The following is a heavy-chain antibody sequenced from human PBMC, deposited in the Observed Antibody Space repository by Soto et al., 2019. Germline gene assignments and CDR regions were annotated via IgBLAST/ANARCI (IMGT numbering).Heavy chain of an antibody. Sequence: QVQLVQSGAEVKKPGASVKVSCKASGYTFTSYGISWVRQAPGQGLEWMGWINPYNGDTKYARKLQGRGTMTTDTSTSTAYMELRSLRSDDTAVYYCARDAAVGLFAYWGQGTLVTVSP. CDR1: GYTFTSYG. CDR2: INPYNGDT. CDR3: ARDAAVGLFAY. D-gene: IGHD1-26*01. V-gene: IGHV1-18*01. J-gene: IGHJ4*02.